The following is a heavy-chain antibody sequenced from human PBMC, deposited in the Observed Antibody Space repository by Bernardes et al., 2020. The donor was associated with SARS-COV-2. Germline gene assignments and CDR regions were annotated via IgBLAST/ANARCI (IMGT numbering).Heavy chain of an antibody. Sequence: SGPTLVKPTQTLTLTCTFSGFSLSTSGVGVGWIRQPPGKALEWLALIYWNDDKRYSPSLKSRLTITKDTSKNQVVLTMTNMDPVDTATYYCAHADQYIVVVTATTFDYWGQGTLVTVSS. CDR3: AHADQYIVVVTATTFDY. CDR1: GFSLSTSGVG. J-gene: IGHJ4*02. CDR2: IYWNDDK. V-gene: IGHV2-5*01. D-gene: IGHD2-21*02.